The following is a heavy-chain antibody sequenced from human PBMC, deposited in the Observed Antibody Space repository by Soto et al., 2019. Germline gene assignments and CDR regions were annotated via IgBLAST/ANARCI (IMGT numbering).Heavy chain of an antibody. Sequence: GFLRHSCGASGVTFTTYALGWLRNAQGKGLEWVSAISGSGFSTYHADSVKGRFSISSDSSKNTLYLQMNSLRADDTVVYYCPTFTFGPPFDTWGEGTMVTVSS. V-gene: IGHV3-23*01. CDR3: PTFTFGPPFDT. J-gene: IGHJ3*02. D-gene: IGHD3-16*01. CDR2: ISGSGFST. CDR1: GVTFTTYA.